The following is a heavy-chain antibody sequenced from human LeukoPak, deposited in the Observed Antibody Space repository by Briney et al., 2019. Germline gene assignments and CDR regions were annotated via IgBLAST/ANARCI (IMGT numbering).Heavy chain of an antibody. Sequence: SETLSLTCTVSGGSISSYYRSWIRQPPGKGLEWIGYIYYSGSTNYNPSLKSRVTISVDTSKNQFSLKLSSVTAADTAVYYCARDRDLGLFDYWGQGTLVTVSS. V-gene: IGHV4-59*01. D-gene: IGHD1-26*01. CDR3: ARDRDLGLFDY. J-gene: IGHJ4*02. CDR1: GGSISSYY. CDR2: IYYSGST.